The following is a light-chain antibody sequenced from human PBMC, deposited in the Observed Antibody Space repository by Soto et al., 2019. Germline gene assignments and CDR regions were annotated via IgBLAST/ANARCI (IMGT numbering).Light chain of an antibody. CDR2: GNG. CDR1: SSNFGSGYD. CDR3: QSYYNSLSLVV. Sequence: QSVLTQPPSVSEAPGQRVTISCTGSSSNFGSGYDVQWYQQVPGSAPKLLIFGNGNRPSGVPDRFSGSRSGTSASLAITGLQDDDEAHYYCQSYYNSLSLVVFGGGTQLTVL. J-gene: IGLJ2*01. V-gene: IGLV1-40*01.